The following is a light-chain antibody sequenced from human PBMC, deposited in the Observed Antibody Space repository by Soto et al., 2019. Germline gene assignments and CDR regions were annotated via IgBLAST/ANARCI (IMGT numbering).Light chain of an antibody. CDR1: QSISSW. Sequence: DIQMTQSPSTLSASVGDRVTITCRASQSISSWLAWYQQKPGKAPKLLIYDASSLESGVPSRFSGSGSGTAFTLTISSLQPDDFATYYCQQYNSYSPLTFGGGTKVEIK. V-gene: IGKV1-5*01. CDR3: QQYNSYSPLT. CDR2: DAS. J-gene: IGKJ4*01.